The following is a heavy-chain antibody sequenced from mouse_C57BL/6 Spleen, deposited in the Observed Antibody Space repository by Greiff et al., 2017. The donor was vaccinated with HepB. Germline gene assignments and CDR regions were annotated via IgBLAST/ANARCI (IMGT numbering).Heavy chain of an antibody. Sequence: EVMLVESGGGLVKPGGSLKLSCAASGFTFSSYAMSWVPQTPEKRLEWVATISDGGSYTYYPDNVKGRFTISRDNAKNNLYLQMSHLKSEDTAMYYCARDEGNLYYYAMDYWGQGTSVTVSS. J-gene: IGHJ4*01. CDR2: ISDGGSYT. D-gene: IGHD2-1*01. CDR3: ARDEGNLYYYAMDY. V-gene: IGHV5-4*01. CDR1: GFTFSSYA.